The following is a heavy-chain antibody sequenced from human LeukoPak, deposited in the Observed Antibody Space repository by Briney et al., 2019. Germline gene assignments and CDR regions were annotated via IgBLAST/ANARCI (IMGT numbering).Heavy chain of an antibody. Sequence: SVKVSCKASGGTFSSYAISWVRQAPGQGLEWMGGIIPIFGTANYAQKFQGRVTITTDESTSTAYMELSSLRSEDTAVYYCARGFYQLLYSYFDYWGQGTLVTVSS. CDR1: GGTFSSYA. D-gene: IGHD2-2*02. J-gene: IGHJ4*02. CDR2: IIPIFGTA. V-gene: IGHV1-69*05. CDR3: ARGFYQLLYSYFDY.